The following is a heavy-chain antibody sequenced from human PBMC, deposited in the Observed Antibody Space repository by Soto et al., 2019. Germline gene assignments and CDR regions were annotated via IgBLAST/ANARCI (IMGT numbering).Heavy chain of an antibody. J-gene: IGHJ5*02. D-gene: IGHD2-15*01. V-gene: IGHV1-69*12. Sequence: QVQLVQSGAEVKKPGSSVKVSCKASGGTFSSYAISWVRQAPGQGLEWMGGIIPIFGTANYAQKFQGRVTITADESTSTXYXXLSSLRSEDTAVYYCARDQGYCSGGSCYSLNWFDPWGLGTLVTVSS. CDR2: IIPIFGTA. CDR1: GGTFSSYA. CDR3: ARDQGYCSGGSCYSLNWFDP.